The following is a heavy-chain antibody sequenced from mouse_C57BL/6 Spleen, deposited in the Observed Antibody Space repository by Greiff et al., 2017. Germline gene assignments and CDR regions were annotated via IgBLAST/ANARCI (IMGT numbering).Heavy chain of an antibody. CDR1: GFSLSTFGMG. Sequence: QVTLKVSGPGILQPSQTLSLTCSFSGFSLSTFGMGVGWIRQPSGKGLEWLAHIWWADDKYYTPALKSRHTSSNDTSKHQVFLQIANVDTADTATYYCARPHGSPSHFDYWGQGTTLTVSS. CDR2: IWWADDK. V-gene: IGHV8-8*01. D-gene: IGHD1-1*01. CDR3: ARPHGSPSHFDY. J-gene: IGHJ2*01.